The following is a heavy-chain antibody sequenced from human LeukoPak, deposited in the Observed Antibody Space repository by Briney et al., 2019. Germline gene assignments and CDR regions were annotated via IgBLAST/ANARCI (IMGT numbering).Heavy chain of an antibody. V-gene: IGHV5-51*01. J-gene: IGHJ4*02. CDR3: ARLDEGFYYDGYGYNF. CDR2: IYPGDSET. D-gene: IGHD3-22*01. Sequence: ESLKISCKGSGYRFSNYRLAWVRQMPGKGLEWMGIIYPGDSETTYSPSFQGHVTISADKSVTTAYLQWSSLKPSDTAIYYCARLDEGFYYDGYGYNFWGQGTLVTVSS. CDR1: GYRFSNYR.